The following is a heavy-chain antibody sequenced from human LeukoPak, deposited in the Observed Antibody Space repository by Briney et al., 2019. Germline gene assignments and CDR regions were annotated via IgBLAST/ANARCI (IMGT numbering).Heavy chain of an antibody. D-gene: IGHD5-24*01. J-gene: IGHJ4*02. CDR1: GGSISSYY. Sequence: SETLSLTCTASGGSISSYYWSWIRQPPGKGLEWIGYIYYSGSTNYNPSLKSRVTISVDTSKNQFSLKLSSVTAADTAVYYCARGIRDGYNYWDYWGQGTLVTVSS. V-gene: IGHV4-59*08. CDR3: ARGIRDGYNYWDY. CDR2: IYYSGST.